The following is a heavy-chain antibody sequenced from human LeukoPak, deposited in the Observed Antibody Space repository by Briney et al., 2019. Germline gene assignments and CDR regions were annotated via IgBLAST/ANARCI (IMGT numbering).Heavy chain of an antibody. J-gene: IGHJ4*02. CDR3: AKDSLDIVVVPAAIGEGFDY. V-gene: IGHV3-30*02. CDR2: IRYDGSNK. CDR1: GFTFSSYG. Sequence: PGGSLRLSCAASGFTFSSYGMHWVRQAPGKGLEWVAFIRYDGSNKYYADSVKGRFTISRDNSKNTLYLQMNSLGAEDTAVYYCAKDSLDIVVVPAAIGEGFDYWGQGTLVTVSS. D-gene: IGHD2-2*02.